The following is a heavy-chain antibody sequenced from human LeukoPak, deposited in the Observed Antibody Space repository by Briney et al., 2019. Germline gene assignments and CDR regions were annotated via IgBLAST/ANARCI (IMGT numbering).Heavy chain of an antibody. CDR3: ARDPRPSPTYYFDY. CDR2: INAGNGNT. Sequence: ASVKVSCKASGYTFTSYVMHWVRQAPGQRLEWMGWINAGNGNTKYSQKFQGRVTITRDTSASTAYMELSSLRSEDTAVYYCARDPRPSPTYYFDYWGQGTLVTVSS. V-gene: IGHV1-3*01. D-gene: IGHD2-2*01. J-gene: IGHJ4*02. CDR1: GYTFTSYV.